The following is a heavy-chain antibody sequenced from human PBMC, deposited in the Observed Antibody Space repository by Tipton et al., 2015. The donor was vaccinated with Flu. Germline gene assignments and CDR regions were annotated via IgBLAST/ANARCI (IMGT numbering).Heavy chain of an antibody. Sequence: QLVQSGAEVKKPGASVKASCKASGYTFTSYGISWVRQAPGQGLEWMGWISAYNGNTNYAQKLQGRVTMTTDTSTSTAYMELRSLRSDDPAVYYCASNLYYDSSGYPFDYWGQGTLVTVSS. CDR1: GYTFTSYG. CDR3: ASNLYYDSSGYPFDY. J-gene: IGHJ4*02. V-gene: IGHV1-18*01. CDR2: ISAYNGNT. D-gene: IGHD3-22*01.